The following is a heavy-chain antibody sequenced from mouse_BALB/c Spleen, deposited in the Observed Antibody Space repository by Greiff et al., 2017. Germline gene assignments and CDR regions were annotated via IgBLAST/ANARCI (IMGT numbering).Heavy chain of an antibody. Sequence: DVHLVESGGGLVKPGGSLKLSCAASGFTFSDYYMYWVRQTPEKRLEWVATISDGGSYTYYPDSVKGRFTLSRDNAKNNLYLQMRSLKSGDTAMYYCARAQTLYCNPSYYAVDYWGQGTSVTVAS. CDR1: GFTFSDYY. J-gene: IGHJ4*01. CDR2: ISDGGSYT. D-gene: IGHD2-1*01. CDR3: ARAQTLYCNPSYYAVDY. V-gene: IGHV5-4*02.